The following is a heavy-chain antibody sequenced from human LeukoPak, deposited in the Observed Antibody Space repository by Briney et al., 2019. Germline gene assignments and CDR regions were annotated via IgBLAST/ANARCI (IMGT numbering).Heavy chain of an antibody. CDR2: INHSGST. J-gene: IGHJ4*02. D-gene: IGHD6-13*01. V-gene: IGHV4-34*01. Sequence: SETLSLTCAVYGGSFSGYHWSWIRQPPGKGLEWIGEINHSGSTNYNPSLKSRVTISVDTSKNQFSLKLSSVTAADTAVYYCALAAAGTPSFDYWGQGTLVTVSS. CDR3: ALAAAGTPSFDY. CDR1: GGSFSGYH.